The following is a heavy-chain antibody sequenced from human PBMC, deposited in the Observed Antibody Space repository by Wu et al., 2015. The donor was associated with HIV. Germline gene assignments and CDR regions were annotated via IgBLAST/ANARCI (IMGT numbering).Heavy chain of an antibody. J-gene: IGHJ4*02. D-gene: IGHD1-14*01. CDR1: GYTFTSYD. Sequence: QVQLVQSGAEVKKPGASVKVSCKASGYTFTSYDINWVRQATGQGLEWMGWMNPNSANTGYAQKFQGRVTMTRNTSTSTAYMELSSLKSEDTAVYYCAVLYSEEPDKAIFDSWGQGTLVTVSS. CDR3: AVLYSEEPDKAIFDS. CDR2: MNPNSANT. V-gene: IGHV1-8*01.